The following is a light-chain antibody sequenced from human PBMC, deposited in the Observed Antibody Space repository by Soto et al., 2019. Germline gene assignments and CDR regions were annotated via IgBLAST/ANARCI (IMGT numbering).Light chain of an antibody. V-gene: IGLV1-40*01. CDR2: GNI. Sequence: QSVLTQPASVSGAPGQRVTISCTGSSANIGAGYDVHWYQQLPGTAPKLLIYGNINRPSGVPDRFSASNSGTSASLAITGLQAEDEADYYCQSSDNTLSAVVFGGGTQLTVL. CDR1: SANIGAGYD. CDR3: QSSDNTLSAVV. J-gene: IGLJ2*01.